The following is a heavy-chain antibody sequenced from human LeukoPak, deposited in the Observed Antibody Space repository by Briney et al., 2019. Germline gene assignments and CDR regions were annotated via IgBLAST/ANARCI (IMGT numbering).Heavy chain of an antibody. J-gene: IGHJ4*02. CDR1: GGTFSSYA. CDR3: ARGGIAAGEIDY. Sequence: SVEVSCKASGGTFSSYAISWVRQAPGQGLEWMGGIIPIFGTANYAQKFQGRVTITADESTSTAYMELSSLRSEDTAVYYCARGGIAAGEIDYWGQGTLVTVSS. V-gene: IGHV1-69*01. CDR2: IIPIFGTA. D-gene: IGHD6-13*01.